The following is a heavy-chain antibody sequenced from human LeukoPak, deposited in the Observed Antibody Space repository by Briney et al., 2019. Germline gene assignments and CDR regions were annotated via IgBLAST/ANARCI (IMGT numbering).Heavy chain of an antibody. CDR3: AREQANSSPFDY. J-gene: IGHJ4*02. V-gene: IGHV4-34*01. CDR2: INHSGST. D-gene: IGHD6-6*01. CDR1: GGSFSGYY. Sequence: PSETLSLTCAVYGGSFSGYYWSWIRQPPGKGLEWIGEINHSGSTNYNPSLKSRVTISVDTSKNQFSLKLSSVTAADTAVYYCAREQANSSPFDYWGQGTLVTVSS.